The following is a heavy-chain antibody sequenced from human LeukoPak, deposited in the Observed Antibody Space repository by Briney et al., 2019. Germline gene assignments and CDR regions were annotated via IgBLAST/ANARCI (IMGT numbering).Heavy chain of an antibody. CDR3: ARDYSLKYSSSWYYFDY. CDR2: IYHSGST. D-gene: IGHD6-13*01. J-gene: IGHJ4*02. CDR1: GGSISSYY. Sequence: SETLSLTCTVSGGSISSYYWSWIRQPPGKGLEWIGYIYHSGSTNYNPSLKSRVTISVDTSKNQFSLKLSSVTAADTAVYYCARDYSLKYSSSWYYFDYWGQGTLVTVSS. V-gene: IGHV4-59*12.